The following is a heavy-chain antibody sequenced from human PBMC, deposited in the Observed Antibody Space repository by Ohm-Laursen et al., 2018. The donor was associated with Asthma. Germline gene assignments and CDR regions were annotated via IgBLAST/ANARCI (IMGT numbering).Heavy chain of an antibody. CDR3: ARGSYYSDSGIYYPMDH. CDR1: GDSVSSGRAA. D-gene: IGHD3-10*01. V-gene: IGHV6-1*01. CDR2: TYYRSKWYN. J-gene: IGHJ4*02. Sequence: QTLSLTCATSGDSVSSGRAALNCIRQSPSRGLEWLGRTYYRSKWYNDYAISVKSRITINPDTSQNQFSLQLISVTSEDTAVYYCARGSYYSDSGIYYPMDHWGQGTLVTVSS.